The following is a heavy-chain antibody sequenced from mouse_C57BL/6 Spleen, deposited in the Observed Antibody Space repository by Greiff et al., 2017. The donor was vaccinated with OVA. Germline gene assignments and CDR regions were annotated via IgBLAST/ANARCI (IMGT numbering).Heavy chain of an antibody. J-gene: IGHJ4*01. CDR1: GYTFTSYW. V-gene: IGHV1-52*01. CDR3: ARLGTGTRYAMDY. CDR2: IDPSDSET. D-gene: IGHD4-1*01. Sequence: QVQLKQPGAELVRPGSSVKLSCKASGYTFTSYWMHWVKQRPIQGLEWIGNIDPSDSETHYNQKFKDKATLTVDKSSSTAYTQLSSLTSEDSAVYYCARLGTGTRYAMDYWGQGTSVTVSS.